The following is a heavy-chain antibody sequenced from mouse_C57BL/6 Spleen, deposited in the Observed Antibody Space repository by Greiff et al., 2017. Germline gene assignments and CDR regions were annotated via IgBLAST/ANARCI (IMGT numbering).Heavy chain of an antibody. CDR3: ERKGGFGGSSYPDY. V-gene: IGHV1-69*01. D-gene: IGHD1-1*01. Sequence: QVQLQQPGAELVMPGASVKLSCKASGYTFTSYWMHWVKQRPGQGLEWIGEIDPSDSYTTYNQKFKGKSTLTVDKSSSTAYMQLSSLTSEDSAVYYCERKGGFGGSSYPDYWGQGTTLTVSS. CDR1: GYTFTSYW. J-gene: IGHJ2*01. CDR2: IDPSDSYT.